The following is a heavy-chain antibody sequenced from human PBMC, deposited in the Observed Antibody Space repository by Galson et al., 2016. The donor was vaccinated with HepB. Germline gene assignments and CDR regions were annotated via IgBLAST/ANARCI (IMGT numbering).Heavy chain of an antibody. J-gene: IGHJ4*02. CDR1: GGSMRGLY. V-gene: IGHV4-59*11. D-gene: IGHD3-16*02. Sequence: ETLSLTCTVSGGSMRGLYWSRIRQAPGKGLEVIGYIYYSGRTNYRPSLTSRVTISADTSRNQFSLKLTSVTPADTGVYYCARGLAPSEAIVQSPDYWGQGILITVS. CDR2: IYYSGRT. CDR3: ARGLAPSEAIVQSPDY.